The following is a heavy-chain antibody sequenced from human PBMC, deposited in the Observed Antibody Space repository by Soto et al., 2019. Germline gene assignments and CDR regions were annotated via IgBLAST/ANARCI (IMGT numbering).Heavy chain of an antibody. CDR3: VKVLARGVGVPRFYFDS. CDR2: INAGGTST. J-gene: IGHJ4*02. V-gene: IGHV3-74*01. CDR1: GFTFSNSW. Sequence: LRLSCAASGFTFSNSWMHWVRQVSGKGLEWVSRINAGGTSTSYADSVKGRFTISRDNAKNTLYLHVNSLRAEDTAVYYCVKVLARGVGVPRFYFDSWGQGALVTVSS. D-gene: IGHD2-2*01.